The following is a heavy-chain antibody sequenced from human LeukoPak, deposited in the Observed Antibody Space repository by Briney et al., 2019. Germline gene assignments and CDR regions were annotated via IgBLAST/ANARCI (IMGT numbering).Heavy chain of an antibody. J-gene: IGHJ4*02. CDR3: ARGQYDSSGYYFESTFTR. CDR1: GYTFTGYY. D-gene: IGHD3-22*01. V-gene: IGHV1-2*06. Sequence: ASVKVSCKASGYTFTGYYLHWVRQAPGHGLEWMGRINPNSGGTNFAQKFQGRVTMTRDTSIGTAYMELSSLRSDDTAVYYCARGQYDSSGYYFESTFTRWGQGTLVTVSS. CDR2: INPNSGGT.